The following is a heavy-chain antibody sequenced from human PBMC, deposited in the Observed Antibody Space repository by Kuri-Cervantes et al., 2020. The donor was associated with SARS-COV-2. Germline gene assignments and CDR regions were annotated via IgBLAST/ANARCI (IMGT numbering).Heavy chain of an antibody. CDR2: ISSSSSTI. J-gene: IGHJ3*02. Sequence: GESLKISCAASGFTFSSYSMNWVRQAPGKGLEWVSYISSSSSTIYYADSVKGRFTISRGNAKNSLYLQMNSLRAEDTAVYYCAIGDSSSPHDAFDIWGQGTMVTVSS. D-gene: IGHD6-6*01. CDR3: AIGDSSSPHDAFDI. V-gene: IGHV3-48*04. CDR1: GFTFSSYS.